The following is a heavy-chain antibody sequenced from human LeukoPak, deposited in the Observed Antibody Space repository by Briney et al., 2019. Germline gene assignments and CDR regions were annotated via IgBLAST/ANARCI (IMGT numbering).Heavy chain of an antibody. J-gene: IGHJ4*02. D-gene: IGHD2-2*01. V-gene: IGHV6-1*01. Sequence: SQTLSLTCVISGDVVSTNNAAAWNWFRQSPSRGLEWLGRTYYRSKWFNEYAISVKSRMLINADTSRNQFSLQLNSVTPEDTAMYYCARGTRNAFDSWGQGTLVTVSS. CDR3: ARGTRNAFDS. CDR1: GDVVSTNNAAA. CDR2: TYYRSKWFN.